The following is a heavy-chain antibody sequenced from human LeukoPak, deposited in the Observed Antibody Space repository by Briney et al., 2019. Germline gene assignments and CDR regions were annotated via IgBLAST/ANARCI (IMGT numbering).Heavy chain of an antibody. Sequence: GGSLRLSCAASGFTYSSYWMSWVRQAPGKGLEWVANIKQDGSEKYYVDPVKGRFTISRDNAKNSLYLQMNSLRAEDTAVYYCAIQQWLASPIDYWGQGTLVTVSS. V-gene: IGHV3-7*01. J-gene: IGHJ4*02. CDR1: GFTYSSYW. D-gene: IGHD6-19*01. CDR3: AIQQWLASPIDY. CDR2: IKQDGSEK.